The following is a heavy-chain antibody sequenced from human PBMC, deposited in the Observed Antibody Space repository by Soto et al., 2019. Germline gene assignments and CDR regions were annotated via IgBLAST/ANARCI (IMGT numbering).Heavy chain of an antibody. CDR2: IYHSGST. CDR1: GGSISSSNW. Sequence: QVQLQESGPGLVKPSGTLSLTCAVSGGSISSSNWWSWVRQPPGKGLEWIGEIYHSGSTNYNPSLKSRVTISVDKSKNQFSLKLSSVTAADTAVYYCARDFPCAEGTNPTIQCNDYWGQGTLVTVSS. D-gene: IGHD5-12*01. J-gene: IGHJ4*02. V-gene: IGHV4-4*02. CDR3: ARDFPCAEGTNPTIQCNDY.